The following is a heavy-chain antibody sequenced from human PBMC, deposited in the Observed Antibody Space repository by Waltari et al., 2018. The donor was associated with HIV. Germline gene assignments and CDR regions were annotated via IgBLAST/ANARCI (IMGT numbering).Heavy chain of an antibody. CDR1: RDNVELFN. CDR2: MSLKSGNA. D-gene: IGHD3-3*01. Sequence: AQFVLYGAGARKPGAQVKVSWGPSRDNVELFNINWVRRATVRGLEGMVWMSLKSGNAGLGNRLKNRVTWTTDTSIDTAYMELNSLTSQDTAVYHCVTSRPGTIFGDFWGQGTQVTVS. CDR3: VTSRPGTIFGDF. J-gene: IGHJ1*01. V-gene: IGHV1-8*01.